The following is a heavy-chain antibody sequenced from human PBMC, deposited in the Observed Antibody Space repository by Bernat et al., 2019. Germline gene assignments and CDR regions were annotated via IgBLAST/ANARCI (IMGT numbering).Heavy chain of an antibody. Sequence: QLQLQESGPGLVKPSETLSLTCTVSGGSISSSSYYWGWIRQPPGKGLEWIGSIYYSGSTYYNPSLKSRVTISVDTSKNQFSLKLSSVTAADTAVYYCARSSSSSSGWFDPWGQGTLVTVSS. J-gene: IGHJ5*02. CDR1: GGSISSSSYY. D-gene: IGHD6-6*01. V-gene: IGHV4-39*01. CDR3: ARSSSSSSGWFDP. CDR2: IYYSGST.